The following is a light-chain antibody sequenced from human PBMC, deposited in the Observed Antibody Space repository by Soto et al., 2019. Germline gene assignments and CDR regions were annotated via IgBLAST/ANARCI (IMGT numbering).Light chain of an antibody. V-gene: IGLV2-8*01. Sequence: QSALTQPPSASGSPGQSVTISCTGTSTDVGGYDYVSWYQQHPGKVPKLIIYEVNKRPSGVPDRFSGSKSGNTASLTVSGLEPEDAAYYYCSSYAGGNNVFGAGTKLTVL. J-gene: IGLJ1*01. CDR3: SSYAGGNNV. CDR1: STDVGGYDY. CDR2: EVN.